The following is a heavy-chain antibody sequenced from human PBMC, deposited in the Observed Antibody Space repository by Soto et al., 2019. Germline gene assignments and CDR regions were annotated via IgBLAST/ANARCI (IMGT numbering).Heavy chain of an antibody. J-gene: IGHJ4*02. Sequence: QVQLVESGGGVVQPGRSLRLSCAASGFTFSSFGMHWVRQAPGKGLEWVAVISTTGGLKYAADSVMGRFTISRDNSKNTLYLQMNSLRAEDTAIYYCAKETHSNGYGSYFDYWGQGVLVTVSS. CDR2: ISTTGGLK. CDR1: GFTFSSFG. V-gene: IGHV3-30*18. D-gene: IGHD3-22*01. CDR3: AKETHSNGYGSYFDY.